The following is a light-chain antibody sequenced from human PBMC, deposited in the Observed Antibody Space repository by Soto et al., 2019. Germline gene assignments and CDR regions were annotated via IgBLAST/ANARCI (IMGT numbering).Light chain of an antibody. V-gene: IGKV3-15*01. CDR1: QTFSNS. J-gene: IGKJ5*01. CDR2: GAY. Sequence: ELVLTQSPGTLSLSPGESATLSCRVSQTFSNSFLAWYQQKPGQAPRLLIYGAYARATGIPATFSGSGSGTEFTLTISSLQSEDFAVYYCQQYNNWPPITFGQGTRLEIK. CDR3: QQYNNWPPIT.